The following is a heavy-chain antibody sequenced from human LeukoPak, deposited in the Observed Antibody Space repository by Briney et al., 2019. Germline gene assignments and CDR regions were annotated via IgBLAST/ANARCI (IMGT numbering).Heavy chain of an antibody. CDR3: AKVLDHYFGAGSYTLDF. CDR1: GYTFSIYA. V-gene: IGHV3-23*01. Sequence: GGSLRLSCAASGYTFSIYAMSWVRQARGKGLEWVSAITCSGGSTYYADSVKGRFTISRDNSKNTLYLQMNSLRAEDTAVHYCAKVLDHYFGAGSYTLDFWGQGTQVTVSS. D-gene: IGHD3-10*01. J-gene: IGHJ4*02. CDR2: ITCSGGST.